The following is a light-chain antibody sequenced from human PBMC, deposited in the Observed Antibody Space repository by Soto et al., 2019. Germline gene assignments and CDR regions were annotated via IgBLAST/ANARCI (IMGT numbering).Light chain of an antibody. V-gene: IGKV3-15*01. CDR2: GAS. CDR1: QSVSSN. CDR3: LQYNNWPRT. J-gene: IGKJ1*01. Sequence: EIVMTQSPATLSVSPGERATLSCRVSQSVSSNLAWYQQKPGQAPRLLIYGASTRATGIPARFSGSGSGTPFTLTISSLQSEDFAVYYCLQYNNWPRTFGQGTKVEIK.